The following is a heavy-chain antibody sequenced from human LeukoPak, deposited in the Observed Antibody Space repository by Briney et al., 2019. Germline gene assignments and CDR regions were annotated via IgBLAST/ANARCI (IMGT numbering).Heavy chain of an antibody. Sequence: ASVKVSCKASGGTFSSYAISWVRQAPGQGLEWMGGIIPIFGTANYAQKFQGRVTITADESTSTAYMELSSLRSEDTAVYYCARVHRPVVPAAMPYYYYYYMDVWGKGTTVTISS. V-gene: IGHV1-69*13. D-gene: IGHD2-2*01. CDR2: IIPIFGTA. J-gene: IGHJ6*03. CDR1: GGTFSSYA. CDR3: ARVHRPVVPAAMPYYYYYYMDV.